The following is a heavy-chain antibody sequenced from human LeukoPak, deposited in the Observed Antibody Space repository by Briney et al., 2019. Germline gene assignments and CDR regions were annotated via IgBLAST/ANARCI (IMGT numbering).Heavy chain of an antibody. D-gene: IGHD3-22*01. J-gene: IGHJ6*02. Sequence: KASETLSLTCTVSGGSISSSSYYWGWIRQPPGKGLEWIGSIYYSGSTYYNPSLKSRVTISVDTSKNQFSLKLSSVTAADTAVYYCARDMSGWGGTMIVVVTRVYGMDVWGQGTTVTVSS. CDR1: GGSISSSSYY. V-gene: IGHV4-39*02. CDR3: ARDMSGWGGTMIVVVTRVYGMDV. CDR2: IYYSGST.